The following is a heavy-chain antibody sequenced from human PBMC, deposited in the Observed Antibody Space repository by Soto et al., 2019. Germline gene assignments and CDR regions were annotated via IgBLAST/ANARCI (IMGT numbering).Heavy chain of an antibody. Sequence: GESLKISCKGSGYSFATYWIGWVRQMPGKGLEWMGIIYPSDSDTRYSPSFQGQVTISADKSISTAYLQWSSLKASDAAMYYCARRYCSSTSCYRSWFDPWGQGTLVTVSS. V-gene: IGHV5-51*01. CDR3: ARRYCSSTSCYRSWFDP. CDR1: GYSFATYW. D-gene: IGHD2-2*01. CDR2: IYPSDSDT. J-gene: IGHJ5*02.